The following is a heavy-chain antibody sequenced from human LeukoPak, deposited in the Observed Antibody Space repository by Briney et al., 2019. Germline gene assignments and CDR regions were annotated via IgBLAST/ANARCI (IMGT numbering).Heavy chain of an antibody. J-gene: IGHJ4*02. Sequence: GGSLRLSCAASGFTFSSYAMHWVRQAPGKGLEWVAVISYDGSNKYYADSVKGRFSISRDNSKNTLYLQMNSLRAEDTAVYYCARGHDSSGYLDYWGQGTLVTVSS. CDR3: ARGHDSSGYLDY. CDR2: ISYDGSNK. D-gene: IGHD3-22*01. CDR1: GFTFSSYA. V-gene: IGHV3-30*04.